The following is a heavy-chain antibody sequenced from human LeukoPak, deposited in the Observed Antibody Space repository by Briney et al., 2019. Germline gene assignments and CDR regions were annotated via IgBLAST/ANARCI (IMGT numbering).Heavy chain of an antibody. Sequence: PGGSLRVSCEASGFTFNKFAMSWVRQAPGKGPEWVAGIGSSGATTFYADSVKGRCSISRDNSKNTVYLEMNSLRAEDTAIYYCAKVSVGPLSRPTHVALYYGMDVWGQRITVIVSS. CDR3: AKVSVGPLSRPTHVALYYGMDV. D-gene: IGHD2-8*01. V-gene: IGHV3-23*01. J-gene: IGHJ6*02. CDR2: IGSSGATT. CDR1: GFTFNKFA.